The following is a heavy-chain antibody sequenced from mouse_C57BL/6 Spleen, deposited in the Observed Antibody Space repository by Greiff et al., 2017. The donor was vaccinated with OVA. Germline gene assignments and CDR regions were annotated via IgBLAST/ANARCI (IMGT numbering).Heavy chain of an antibody. CDR1: GYAFSSSW. V-gene: IGHV1-82*01. Sequence: VKLQESGPELVKPGASVKISCKASGYAFSSSWMNWVKQRPGKGLEWIGRIYPGDGDTNYNGKFKGKATLTADKSSSTAYMQLSSLTSEDSAVYFCASQGYYYGSSRDYFDYWGQGTTLTVSS. CDR2: IYPGDGDT. J-gene: IGHJ2*01. CDR3: ASQGYYYGSSRDYFDY. D-gene: IGHD1-1*01.